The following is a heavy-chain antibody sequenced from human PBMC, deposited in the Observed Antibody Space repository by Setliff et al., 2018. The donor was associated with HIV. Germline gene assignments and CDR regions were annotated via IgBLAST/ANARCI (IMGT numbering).Heavy chain of an antibody. J-gene: IGHJ4*02. D-gene: IGHD3-9*01. V-gene: IGHV4-34*01. CDR2: IYDSEST. CDR1: GGSFSDYY. CDR3: AKGYFDWLRAGTFDY. Sequence: PSETLSLTCAVYGGSFSDYYWTWIRQSPGKGLEWIGNIYDSESTYYNPSLKSRVTISVDTSKNHFSLKLNSVTAADTAVYYCAKGYFDWLRAGTFDYWGQGSLVTVSS.